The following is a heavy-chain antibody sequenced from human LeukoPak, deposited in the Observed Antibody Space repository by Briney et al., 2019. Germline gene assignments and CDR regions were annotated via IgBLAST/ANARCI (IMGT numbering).Heavy chain of an antibody. V-gene: IGHV4-59*12. Sequence: SETLSLTCTVSGGSISSYYWSWIRQPPGKGLEWIGYIYYSGSTNYNPSLKSRVTISVDTSKNQFSLKLSSVTAADTAVYYCARDSNSGSRDYWGQGTLVTVSS. J-gene: IGHJ4*02. CDR1: GGSISSYY. D-gene: IGHD3-10*01. CDR3: ARDSNSGSRDY. CDR2: IYYSGST.